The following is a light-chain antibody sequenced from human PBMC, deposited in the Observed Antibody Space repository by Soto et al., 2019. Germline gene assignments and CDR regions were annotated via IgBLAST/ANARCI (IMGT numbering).Light chain of an antibody. J-gene: IGLJ1*01. V-gene: IGLV1-47*01. CDR1: SSNIGSNY. CDR3: QSYDSSLSGFYV. CDR2: RNN. Sequence: QSVLTQPPSASGTPGQRVTISCSGSSSNIGSNYVYWYHQLPGTAPKLVIYRNNQRPSGVPDRISGSKSGTSASLAISGLRSEDEADYYCQSYDSSLSGFYVFGTGTKLTVL.